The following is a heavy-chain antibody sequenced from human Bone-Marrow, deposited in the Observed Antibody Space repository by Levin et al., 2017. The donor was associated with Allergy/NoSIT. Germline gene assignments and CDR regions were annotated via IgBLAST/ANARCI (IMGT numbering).Heavy chain of an antibody. CDR1: GFTFNTYA. D-gene: IGHD1-26*01. Sequence: GGSLRLSCEASGFTFNTYAMSWVRQAPGKGLEWVSGISGSGGNTYYGDSVKGRFSISRDYSKKTLDLQMNSLRAEDTAVYYCAKDYSGTYAGFDYWGQGIKVIVSS. V-gene: IGHV3-23*01. CDR3: AKDYSGTYAGFDY. CDR2: ISGSGGNT. J-gene: IGHJ4*02.